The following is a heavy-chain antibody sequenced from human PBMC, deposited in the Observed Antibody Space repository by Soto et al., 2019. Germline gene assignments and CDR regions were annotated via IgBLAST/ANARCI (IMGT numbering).Heavy chain of an antibody. CDR1: GLTFSNYG. Sequence: EVQLLESGGGVVQPGGSLRLSCAASGLTFSNYGMSWVRQAPGKGLEWVSSISGGGGSTYYADSVRGRFTISRDNSKTRVQLPMLSLRVEDTVLYSSAKCGLVVPAAENVVDPWGQATVVTVSS. D-gene: IGHD2-2*01. CDR3: AKCGLVVPAAENVVDP. CDR2: ISGGGGST. J-gene: IGHJ5*02. V-gene: IGHV3-23*01.